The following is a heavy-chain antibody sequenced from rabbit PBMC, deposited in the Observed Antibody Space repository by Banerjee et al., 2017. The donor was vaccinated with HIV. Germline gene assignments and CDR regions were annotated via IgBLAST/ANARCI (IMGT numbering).Heavy chain of an antibody. CDR1: GIDFSSYG. CDR2: IYPNYGTT. J-gene: IGHJ4*01. CDR3: ARGLYAGYADYGYYFNL. D-gene: IGHD7-1*01. V-gene: IGHV1S47*01. Sequence: QEQLVESGGGLVTLGGSPKLSCKASGIDFSSYGISWVRQAPGKGLEWIAYIYPNYGTTDYASWVNGRFTISLDNAQNTVFLHMTSLTAADTATYFCARGLYAGYADYGYYFNLWGQGTLVTVS.